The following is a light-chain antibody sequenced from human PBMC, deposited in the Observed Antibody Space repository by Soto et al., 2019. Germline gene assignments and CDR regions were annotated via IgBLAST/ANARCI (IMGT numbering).Light chain of an antibody. J-gene: IGKJ3*01. V-gene: IGKV1-39*01. Sequence: DIQMTQSPSSLSASVGDRVTITCRASQSISSYLNWYQQKPGKAPKLLIYAASSLQSGVPSRFSGSGSGTDFTLTISSLQPEDCATYYCQQRYSTLFTFGPWTKVDIK. CDR2: AAS. CDR1: QSISSY. CDR3: QQRYSTLFT.